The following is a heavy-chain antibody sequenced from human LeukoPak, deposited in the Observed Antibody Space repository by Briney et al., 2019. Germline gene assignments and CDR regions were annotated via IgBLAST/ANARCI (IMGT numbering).Heavy chain of an antibody. V-gene: IGHV3-23*01. D-gene: IGHD3-22*01. CDR1: GITLSNYG. CDR3: AKRGVVIRVILVGFHKEAYYFDS. Sequence: GGSLRLSCAVSGITLSNYGMSWVRQAPGKGLEWVAGISGSGGGTTYADSVKGRFTISRDNAKNTLYLQMNSLRAEDTAVYFCAKRGVVIRVILVGFHKEAYYFDSWGQGALVTVST. CDR2: ISGSGGGT. J-gene: IGHJ4*02.